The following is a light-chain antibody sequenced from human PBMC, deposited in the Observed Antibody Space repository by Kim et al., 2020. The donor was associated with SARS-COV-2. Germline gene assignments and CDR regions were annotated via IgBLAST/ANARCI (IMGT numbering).Light chain of an antibody. Sequence: RQTATRPSPGTRNNVVIEGAAWPQNHRGHPPNLLSSRKNNRTSGISERLSAARSGNTASLTTTGPQPEDEADYYCSAWDSSLSAWVFGGGTQLIAL. CDR3: SAWDSSLSAWV. J-gene: IGLJ3*02. V-gene: IGLV10-54*01. CDR2: RKN. CDR1: RNNVVIEG.